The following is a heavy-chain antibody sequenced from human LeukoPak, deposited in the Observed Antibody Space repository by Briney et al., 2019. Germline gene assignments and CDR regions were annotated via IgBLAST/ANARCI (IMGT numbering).Heavy chain of an antibody. V-gene: IGHV3-23*01. Sequence: GGSLKLSWVPFEITLSNWALTWVGQFQGRGLEGVETITKNGDKTYYADSVKGLFIISRDTFRDTLYLQMNSLRAEDTAVYYCVKSAGKDGYRDVFDIWGQGTVVTVSS. D-gene: IGHD5-24*01. CDR1: EITLSNWA. CDR3: VKSAGKDGYRDVFDI. CDR2: ITKNGDKT. J-gene: IGHJ3*02.